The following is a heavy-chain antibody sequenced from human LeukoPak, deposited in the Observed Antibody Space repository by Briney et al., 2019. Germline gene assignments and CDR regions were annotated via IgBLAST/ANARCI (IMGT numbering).Heavy chain of an antibody. CDR2: ISWNSGSI. V-gene: IGHV3-9*01. J-gene: IGHJ4*02. CDR1: GFTFDDYA. Sequence: GRSLRLSCAASGFTFDDYAMHWVRQAPGKGLEWVSGISWNSGSIGYADSAKGRFTISRDNAKNSLYLQMNSLRAEDTALYYCAKARLREEGNFDYWGQGTLVTVSS. D-gene: IGHD2-8*01. CDR3: AKARLREEGNFDY.